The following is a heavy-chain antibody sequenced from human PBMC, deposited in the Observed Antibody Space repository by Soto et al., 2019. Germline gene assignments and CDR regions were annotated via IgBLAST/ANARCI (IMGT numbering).Heavy chain of an antibody. Sequence: TSETLSLTCAVSGGSISSGGYSWSWIRQPPGKGLEWIGYIYHSGSTYYNPSLKSRVTISVDRSKNQFSLKLSSVTAADTAVYYCARAQMTTVTHAFDIWGQGTMVTVSS. CDR1: GGSISSGGYS. V-gene: IGHV4-30-2*01. CDR2: IYHSGST. D-gene: IGHD4-17*01. CDR3: ARAQMTTVTHAFDI. J-gene: IGHJ3*02.